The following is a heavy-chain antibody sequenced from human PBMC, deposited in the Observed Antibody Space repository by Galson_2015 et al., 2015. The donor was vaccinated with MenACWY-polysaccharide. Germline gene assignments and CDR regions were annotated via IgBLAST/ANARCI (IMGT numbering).Heavy chain of an antibody. J-gene: IGHJ4*02. CDR1: GFTFSSYS. CDR2: ISSSSSYI. V-gene: IGHV3-21*06. D-gene: IGHD3-10*01. CDR3: ARDGYYGSGSYQFDY. Sequence: SLRLSCAASGFTFSSYSMNWVRQAPGKGLEWVASISSSSSYIYYADSVKGRFTISRDNAKNSLYLQMNSLRAEDTAVYYCARDGYYGSGSYQFDYWGQGTLVTVSS.